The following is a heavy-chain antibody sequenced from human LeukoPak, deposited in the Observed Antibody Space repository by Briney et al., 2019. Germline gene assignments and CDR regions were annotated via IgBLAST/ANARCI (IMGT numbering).Heavy chain of an antibody. Sequence: GGSLRLSCAASGFTFSSYSMNWVRQAPGKGLEWVSSISSSSSYIYYADSVKGRFTISRDNAKNSLYLQMNSLRAEDTAVYYCARLTRSGYSVGYYYYMDVRGKGTTVTVSS. V-gene: IGHV3-21*01. D-gene: IGHD3-3*01. J-gene: IGHJ6*03. CDR2: ISSSSSYI. CDR3: ARLTRSGYSVGYYYYMDV. CDR1: GFTFSSYS.